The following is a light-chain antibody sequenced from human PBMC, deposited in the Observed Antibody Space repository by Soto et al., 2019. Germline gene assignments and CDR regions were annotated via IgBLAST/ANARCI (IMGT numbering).Light chain of an antibody. V-gene: IGLV2-14*01. J-gene: IGLJ1*01. CDR2: DVS. Sequence: QSVLTQPASVSVSPGQSITISCTGTSSDVGGYNYVSWYQQHPGKAPKLMIYDVSNRPSGVSNRFSGSKSGNTASLTISGLQAEDEADYYCSSYTSSSIYVFGNGTKVTVL. CDR3: SSYTSSSIYV. CDR1: SSDVGGYNY.